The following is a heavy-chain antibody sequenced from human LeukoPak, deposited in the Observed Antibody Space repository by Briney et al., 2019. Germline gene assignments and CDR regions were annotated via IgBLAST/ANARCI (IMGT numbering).Heavy chain of an antibody. Sequence: SGTLSLTCTVSGGSISSYYWSWIRQPPGKGLEWIGYIYYSGSTNYNPSLKSRVTISVDTSKNQFSLKLSSVTAADTAVYYCARAPAATFDYWGQGTLVTVSS. CDR2: IYYSGST. D-gene: IGHD2-2*01. V-gene: IGHV4-59*01. CDR1: GGSISSYY. CDR3: ARAPAATFDY. J-gene: IGHJ4*02.